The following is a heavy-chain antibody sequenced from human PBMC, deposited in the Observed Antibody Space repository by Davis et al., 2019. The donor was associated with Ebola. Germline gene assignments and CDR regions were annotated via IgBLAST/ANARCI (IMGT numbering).Heavy chain of an antibody. Sequence: PGGSLRLSCAASGFTFSSYWMSWVRQAPGKGLEWVANIKQDGSEKYYVDSVKGRFTISRDNAKNSLYLQMNSLRAEDTAVYYCARGRLTYYYYGMDVWGQGTTVTVSS. D-gene: IGHD2-8*01. CDR1: GFTFSSYW. CDR3: ARGRLTYYYYGMDV. V-gene: IGHV3-7*03. CDR2: IKQDGSEK. J-gene: IGHJ6*02.